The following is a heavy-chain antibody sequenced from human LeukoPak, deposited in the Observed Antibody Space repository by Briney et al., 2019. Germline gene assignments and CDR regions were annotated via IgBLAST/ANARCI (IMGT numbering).Heavy chain of an antibody. V-gene: IGHV1-69*06. Sequence: SVKVSCKASGGTFSSYAISWVRQAPGQGLEWMGGIIPIFGTANYAQKFQGRVTITADKSTSTAYMELSSLRSEDTAAYYCARDVMVRGHNWFDPWGQGTLVTVSS. CDR2: IIPIFGTA. CDR3: ARDVMVRGHNWFDP. J-gene: IGHJ5*02. D-gene: IGHD3-10*01. CDR1: GGTFSSYA.